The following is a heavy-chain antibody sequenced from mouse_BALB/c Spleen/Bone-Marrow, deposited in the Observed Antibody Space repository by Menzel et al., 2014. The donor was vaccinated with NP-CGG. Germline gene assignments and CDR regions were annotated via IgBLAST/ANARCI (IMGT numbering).Heavy chain of an antibody. CDR1: GYAFTSYN. V-gene: IGHV1S135*01. J-gene: IGHJ3*01. Sequence: EVQLQESGPELVEPGASVKVSRKASGYAFTSYNMYWVKQSHGKSLEWIGYIDPYNGGASYNQKFKGKATLTVGKSSSTAYMHLNSLTSEDSAVYYCARENYGSSPAYWGQGTLVTVSA. D-gene: IGHD1-1*01. CDR3: ARENYGSSPAY. CDR2: IDPYNGGA.